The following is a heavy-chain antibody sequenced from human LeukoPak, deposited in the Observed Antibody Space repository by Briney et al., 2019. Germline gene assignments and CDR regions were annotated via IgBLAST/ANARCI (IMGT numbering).Heavy chain of an antibody. D-gene: IGHD6-13*01. CDR1: GFTFSSYW. J-gene: IGHJ4*02. V-gene: IGHV3-74*01. Sequence: GGSLRLSCAASGFTFSSYWMHWVRQAPGKGLVWVSRINSDGSSTSYADSVKGRFTISRDNAKNTLYLQMNSLRAEDTALYYCAKDHSSSWSPDYWGQGTLVTVSS. CDR2: INSDGSST. CDR3: AKDHSSSWSPDY.